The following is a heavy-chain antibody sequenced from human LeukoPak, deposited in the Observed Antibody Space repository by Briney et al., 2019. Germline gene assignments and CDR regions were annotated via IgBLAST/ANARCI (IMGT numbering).Heavy chain of an antibody. Sequence: PGRSLRLSCAASGFTFSSYGMHWVRQAPGKGLEWVAVISYDGSNKYYADSVKGRFTISRDNSKNTLYLQMNSLRAEDTAVYYCAKETTVTTSLYYYGMDVWGQGTTVTVSS. V-gene: IGHV3-30*18. J-gene: IGHJ6*02. CDR3: AKETTVTTSLYYYGMDV. CDR2: ISYDGSNK. CDR1: GFTFSSYG. D-gene: IGHD4-17*01.